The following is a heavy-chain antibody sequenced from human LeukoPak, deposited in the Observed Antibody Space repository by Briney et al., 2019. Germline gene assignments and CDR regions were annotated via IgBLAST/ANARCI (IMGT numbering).Heavy chain of an antibody. Sequence: PGGSLRLSCAASGFTFSSYWMTWVRQAPGKGLEWVANIKNDGSEKYYVDSVKGRFTISRDNAKNSLNLQMNSLRAEDTAVYYCARDPGHIVVVTAIYFDYWGQGTLVTVSS. D-gene: IGHD2-21*02. J-gene: IGHJ4*02. CDR3: ARDPGHIVVVTAIYFDY. V-gene: IGHV3-7*05. CDR2: IKNDGSEK. CDR1: GFTFSSYW.